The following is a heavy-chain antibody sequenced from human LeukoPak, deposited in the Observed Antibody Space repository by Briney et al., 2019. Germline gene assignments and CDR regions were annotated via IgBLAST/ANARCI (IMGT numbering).Heavy chain of an antibody. J-gene: IGHJ3*02. Sequence: SETLSLTCAVSGGSISSGGYSWSWIRQPPGKGLEWIGYIYHSGSTYYNPSLKSRVTISVDRSKNQFSLKLSSVTAADTAVYYCARQNGDYAQDAFDIWGQGTMVTVSS. D-gene: IGHD4-17*01. CDR2: IYHSGST. V-gene: IGHV4-30-2*01. CDR1: GGSISSGGYS. CDR3: ARQNGDYAQDAFDI.